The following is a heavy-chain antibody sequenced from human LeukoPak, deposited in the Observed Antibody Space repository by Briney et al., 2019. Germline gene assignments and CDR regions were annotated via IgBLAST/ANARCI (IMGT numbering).Heavy chain of an antibody. CDR1: GFTFSSYA. D-gene: IGHD2-15*01. CDR3: AKGGRYCSGGSCYSFDY. Sequence: PGGSLRLSCAASGFTFSSYAMSWVRQAPGKGLEWVSAISGSGGSTYYADSVKGRFTISRDNSKNTLYLQMNSLRAEDTAVYYCAKGGRYCSGGSCYSFDYWGQGTLVTVSS. CDR2: ISGSGGST. V-gene: IGHV3-23*01. J-gene: IGHJ4*02.